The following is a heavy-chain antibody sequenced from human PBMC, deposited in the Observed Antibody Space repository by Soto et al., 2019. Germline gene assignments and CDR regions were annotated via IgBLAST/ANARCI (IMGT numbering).Heavy chain of an antibody. D-gene: IGHD1-1*01. J-gene: IGHJ3*02. V-gene: IGHV3-33*01. CDR1: GFTFSNYV. CDR3: AREETATGLGALDI. Sequence: GGSLRLSCAASGFTFSNYVMHWVRQAPGKGLEWAALIWYDGSVKYYVDSVKGRFTISRDNSKNTLYLQMNSLSVEDTAVYYCAREETATGLGALDIWGQGTMVTVSS. CDR2: IWYDGSVK.